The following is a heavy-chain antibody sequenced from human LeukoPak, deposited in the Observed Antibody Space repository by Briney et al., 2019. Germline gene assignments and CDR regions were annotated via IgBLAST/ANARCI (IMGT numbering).Heavy chain of an antibody. J-gene: IGHJ6*02. D-gene: IGHD1-26*01. CDR3: ARMVHSGSHKIYYYGMDV. Sequence: SETLSLTCAVYGGSFSGYYWSWIRQPPGKGLEWIGEINHSGSTNYNPSLKSRVTISVDTSKNQSSLKLSSVTAADTAVYYCARMVHSGSHKIYYYGMDVWGQGTTVTVSS. CDR2: INHSGST. CDR1: GGSFSGYY. V-gene: IGHV4-34*01.